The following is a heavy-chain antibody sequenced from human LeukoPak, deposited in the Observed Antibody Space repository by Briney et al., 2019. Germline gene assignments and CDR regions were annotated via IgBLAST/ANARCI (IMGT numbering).Heavy chain of an antibody. D-gene: IGHD4/OR15-4a*01. CDR2: ISGSGGST. J-gene: IGHJ4*02. CDR3: AKDRLGSHYGGAFDY. CDR1: GFTFSSYA. V-gene: IGHV3-23*01. Sequence: PGGSLRLSCAASGFTFSSYAMSWVRQAPGKGLEWVSAISGSGGSTYYADSVKGRFTISRDNSKNALYLQMNSLRAEDTAVYYCAKDRLGSHYGGAFDYWGQGTLVTVSS.